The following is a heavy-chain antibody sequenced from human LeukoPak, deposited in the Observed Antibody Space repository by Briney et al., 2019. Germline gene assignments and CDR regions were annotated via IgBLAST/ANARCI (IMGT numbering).Heavy chain of an antibody. D-gene: IGHD6-19*01. J-gene: IGHJ4*02. V-gene: IGHV3-21*01. Sequence: GGSLRLSCAASGFTFSSYSMNWVRQAPGKGLEWVSSISSSSSYIYYADSVKGRFTISRDNAKNSLYLQMNSLRAEDTAVYYCAREFSAVAGTYYFDYWGQGTLVTVSS. CDR1: GFTFSSYS. CDR2: ISSSSSYI. CDR3: AREFSAVAGTYYFDY.